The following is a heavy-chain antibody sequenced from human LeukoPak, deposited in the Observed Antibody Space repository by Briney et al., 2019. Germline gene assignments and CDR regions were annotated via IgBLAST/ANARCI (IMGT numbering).Heavy chain of an antibody. CDR3: ARISVIRGLSSFDS. CDR2: ISSTSNTM. J-gene: IGHJ4*02. Sequence: GGSLRLSCAASGFTFSSYSMNWVRQAPGKGLEWVSYISSTSNTMYYADSVKGRFTISRDNAKTSLYLQMNSLTPEDTAVYYCARISVIRGLSSFDSWGQGTLVTASS. V-gene: IGHV3-48*04. D-gene: IGHD3-10*01. CDR1: GFTFSSYS.